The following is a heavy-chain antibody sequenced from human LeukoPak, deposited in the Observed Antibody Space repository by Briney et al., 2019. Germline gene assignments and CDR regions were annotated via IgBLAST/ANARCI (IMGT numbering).Heavy chain of an antibody. J-gene: IGHJ4*02. CDR1: GFTFDDYA. CDR3: AKASSSSWLDYFDY. V-gene: IGHV3-9*03. D-gene: IGHD6-6*01. CDR2: ISWNSGSI. Sequence: QTGGSLRLSCAASGFTFDDYAMHWVRQAPGKGLEWVSGISWNSGSIGYADSVKGRFTISRDNAKNSLYLQMNSLRAEDMALYYCAKASSSSWLDYFDYWGQGTLVTVSS.